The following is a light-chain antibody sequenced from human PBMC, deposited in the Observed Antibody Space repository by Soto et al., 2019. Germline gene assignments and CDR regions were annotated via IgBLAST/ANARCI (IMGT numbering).Light chain of an antibody. Sequence: DIHMTQSPSSLSACVRDRGTITCRASQSISDYLNWYQQQPGNAPKLLIYGATRLQSGAPSRFRGSGSGKDFTLTIRSLQPEDSATYYCQPGFDMSSVTLGQGTRREIK. CDR1: QSISDY. CDR3: QPGFDMSSVT. J-gene: IGKJ5*01. CDR2: GAT. V-gene: IGKV1-39*01.